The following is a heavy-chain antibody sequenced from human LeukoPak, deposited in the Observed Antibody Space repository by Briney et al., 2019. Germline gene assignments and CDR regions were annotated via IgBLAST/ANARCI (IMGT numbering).Heavy chain of an antibody. Sequence: GGSLRLSCAASGFTFSSYGMHWVRQAPGKGLEWVAFIRYDGSNKYYADSVKGRFTISRDNSKNTLYLQMNSLRAEDTAVYYCAKGGHVLDDAFDIWGQGTMVTVSS. CDR2: IRYDGSNK. D-gene: IGHD2-8*01. J-gene: IGHJ3*02. CDR1: GFTFSSYG. V-gene: IGHV3-30*02. CDR3: AKGGHVLDDAFDI.